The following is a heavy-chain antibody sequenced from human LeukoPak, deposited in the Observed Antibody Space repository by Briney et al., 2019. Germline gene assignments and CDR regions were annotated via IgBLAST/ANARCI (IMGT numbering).Heavy chain of an antibody. D-gene: IGHD3-22*01. CDR3: ASKRGSGYPFDY. CDR2: IYYSGST. CDR1: GGSISSGDYY. J-gene: IGHJ4*02. Sequence: SQTLSLTCTVSGGSISSGDYYWSWIRQHPGKGLEWIGYIYYSGSTYYNPSLKSRVTISVDTSKNQFSLKLSSVTAADTAVYYCASKRGSGYPFDYWGQGTLVTVSS. V-gene: IGHV4-31*03.